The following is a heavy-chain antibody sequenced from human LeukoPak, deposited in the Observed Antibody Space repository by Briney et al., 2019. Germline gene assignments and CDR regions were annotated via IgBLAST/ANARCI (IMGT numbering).Heavy chain of an antibody. J-gene: IGHJ4*02. CDR1: GYTFTGYY. V-gene: IGHV1-2*02. D-gene: IGHD2-21*01. CDR3: ARDLSRLDSYDY. Sequence: ASVKVSCKASGYTFTGYYMHWVRQAPGQGLEWMGWINPNSGGTNYAQKFQGRVTMTRDTSISTAYMELSRLRSDDTPVYYCARDLSRLDSYDYWGQGTLVTVSS. CDR2: INPNSGGT.